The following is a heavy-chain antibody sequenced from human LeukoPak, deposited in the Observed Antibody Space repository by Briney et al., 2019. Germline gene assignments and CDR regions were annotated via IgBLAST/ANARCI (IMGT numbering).Heavy chain of an antibody. CDR3: ARDTDYSNSFDY. CDR2: IYYSGST. Sequence: SETLSLTCTVSGGPISSYFWSWIRQPPGKGLEWIGYIYYSGSTNYNPPLKSRVTISLDTSKNQFSLKLSSVTAADTAVYYCARDTDYSNSFDYWGQGTLVTVSS. V-gene: IGHV4-59*01. CDR1: GGPISSYF. J-gene: IGHJ4*02. D-gene: IGHD4-11*01.